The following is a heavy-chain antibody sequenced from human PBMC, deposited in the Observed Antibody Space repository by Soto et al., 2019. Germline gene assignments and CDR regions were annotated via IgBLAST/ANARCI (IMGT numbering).Heavy chain of an antibody. J-gene: IGHJ4*02. V-gene: IGHV3-23*01. CDR3: ARRV. CDR2: IGAGGNDT. Sequence: EVQLLESGGGLVQTGGSLGLSCVASGFAFSLYPMNWVRQAPGKGLEWVSGIGAGGNDTYYADSVKGRFIIFRDNSKNSVYLQMNSLRAEDTAVYYCARRVWGQETLVTVSS. CDR1: GFAFSLYP.